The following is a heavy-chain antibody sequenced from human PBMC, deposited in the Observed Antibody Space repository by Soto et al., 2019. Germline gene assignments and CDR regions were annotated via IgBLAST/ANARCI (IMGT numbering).Heavy chain of an antibody. CDR2: IFHSGST. Sequence: QVQLQESGPGLVKPSQTLSLTCSVSGGSITSGGFYWSWIRQHPEKGLEWIAYIFHSGSTDFNPSLKGRIIISADTSKNQFFLKLTSVTAADTAVYYCVRGGIAGNWFDPWGQGTLVTVSS. CDR1: GGSITSGGFY. V-gene: IGHV4-31*03. D-gene: IGHD6-13*01. CDR3: VRGGIAGNWFDP. J-gene: IGHJ5*02.